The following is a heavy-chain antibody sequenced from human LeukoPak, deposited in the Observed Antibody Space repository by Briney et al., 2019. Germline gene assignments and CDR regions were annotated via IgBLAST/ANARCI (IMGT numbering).Heavy chain of an antibody. J-gene: IGHJ4*02. V-gene: IGHV3-48*03. Sequence: PGGSLRLSCAASGFTFSSYEMNWVRQAPGKGLEWVSYISSSGSTVYYADSVKGRFTISRDNAKNSLYLQMNSLRAEDTAVYYCATETGSYDYWGQGTLVTVSS. CDR3: ATETGSYDY. CDR1: GFTFSSYE. CDR2: ISSSGSTV. D-gene: IGHD3-9*01.